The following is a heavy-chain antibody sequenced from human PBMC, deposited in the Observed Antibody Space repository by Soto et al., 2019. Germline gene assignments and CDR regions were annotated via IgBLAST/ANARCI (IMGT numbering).Heavy chain of an antibody. J-gene: IGHJ6*03. CDR1: GGSFSGYY. D-gene: IGHD3-10*01. V-gene: IGHV4-34*01. CDR2: INHSGST. Sequence: SETLSLTCAVYGGSFSGYYWSWIRQPPGEGLEWIGEINHSGSTNYNPSLKSRVTISVDTSKNQFSLKLSSVTAADTAVYYCARGPREYYGSGSYYYYYYMDVWGKGTTVTVSS. CDR3: ARGPREYYGSGSYYYYYYMDV.